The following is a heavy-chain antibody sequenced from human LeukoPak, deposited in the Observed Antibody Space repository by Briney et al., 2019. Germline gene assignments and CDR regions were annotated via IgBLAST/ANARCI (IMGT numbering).Heavy chain of an antibody. CDR1: GFTFSSYA. Sequence: GGSLRLSCAASGFTFSSYAMHWVRQAPGKGLEWVAVISYDGSNKYYADSVKGRFTISRDNSKNTLYLQMNSLRAEDTAVYYCARVGSSGYHDYWGQGTLVTVSS. CDR2: ISYDGSNK. CDR3: ARVGSSGYHDY. J-gene: IGHJ4*02. D-gene: IGHD3-22*01. V-gene: IGHV3-30-3*01.